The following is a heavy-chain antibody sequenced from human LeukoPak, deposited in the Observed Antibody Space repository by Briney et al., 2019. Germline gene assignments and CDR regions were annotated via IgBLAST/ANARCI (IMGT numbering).Heavy chain of an antibody. J-gene: IGHJ4*02. Sequence: PGGSLRLSCAASGFTFSKAWMSWVRQAPGKGLEWVGRSVSKPDGGTTDYAAPVKGRFIISRDDSQNTLFLQMNSLKTEDTAVYYCATSITIFSVGNWGRGTLVSVSS. CDR1: GFTFSKAW. D-gene: IGHD3-3*01. CDR2: SVSKPDGGTT. CDR3: ATSITIFSVGN. V-gene: IGHV3-15*04.